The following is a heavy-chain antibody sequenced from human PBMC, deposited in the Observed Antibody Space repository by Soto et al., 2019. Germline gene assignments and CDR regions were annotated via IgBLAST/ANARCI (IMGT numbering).Heavy chain of an antibody. V-gene: IGHV4-31*03. D-gene: IGHD3-3*01. CDR2: IYYSGST. CDR3: ARLFWSGYYTTFAFDI. J-gene: IGHJ3*02. CDR1: GGSISSGGYY. Sequence: SETLSLTCTVSGGSISSGGYYWSWIRQHPGKGLEWIGYIYYSGSTYYNPSLKSRVTISVDTSKNQFSLKLSSVTAADTAVYYCARLFWSGYYTTFAFDIWGQGTMVTVSS.